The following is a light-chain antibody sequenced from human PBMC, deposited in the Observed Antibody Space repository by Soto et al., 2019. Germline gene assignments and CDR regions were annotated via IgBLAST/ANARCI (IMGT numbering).Light chain of an antibody. CDR2: QDT. J-gene: IGLJ2*01. V-gene: IGLV3-1*01. CDR3: QAWDSSTVV. CDR1: KLGDKY. Sequence: SYELTQPPSVSVSPGQTASITCSGDKLGDKYAYWYQQKPGQSPVLVIYQDTKRPSGIPERFSGSNSGNTATLTISGTQAMDGADYYCQAWDSSTVVFGGGTQLTVL.